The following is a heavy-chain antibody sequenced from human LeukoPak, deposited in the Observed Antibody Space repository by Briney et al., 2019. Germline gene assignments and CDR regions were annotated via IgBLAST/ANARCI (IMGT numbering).Heavy chain of an antibody. CDR3: ARYGDALVVIPEAEGAFNI. CDR2: IYPGDSDT. V-gene: IGHV5-51*01. D-gene: IGHD2-2*01. J-gene: IGHJ3*02. CDR1: GYSFTSYW. Sequence: GESLKISCKGSGYSFTSYWIGWVRQMPGKGLEWMGIIYPGDSDTTYNPSFQGRVTISADKSISTAYLQWNSLKASDTAIYYCARYGDALVVIPEAEGAFNIWGLGTKVTVSS.